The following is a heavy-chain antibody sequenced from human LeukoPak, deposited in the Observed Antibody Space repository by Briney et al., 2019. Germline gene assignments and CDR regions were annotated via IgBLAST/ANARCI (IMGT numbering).Heavy chain of an antibody. CDR2: INHSGST. J-gene: IGHJ5*02. D-gene: IGHD3-9*01. CDR3: ARATDILTGYWGHRFDP. V-gene: IGHV4-34*01. Sequence: SETLSLTCAVYGGSFSGYYWSWIRQPPGKGLEWIGEINHSGSTNYNPSLKSRVTISVDTSKNQFSLKLSSVTAADTAVYYCARATDILTGYWGHRFDPWGRGTLVTVSS. CDR1: GGSFSGYY.